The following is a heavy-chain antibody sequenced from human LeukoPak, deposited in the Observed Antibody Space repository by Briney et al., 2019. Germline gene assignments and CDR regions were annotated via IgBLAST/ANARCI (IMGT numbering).Heavy chain of an antibody. Sequence: SGTLSLTCTVSGGSISSYYWSWIRQPPGKGLEWIGYIYYSGSTNYNPSLKSRVTISVDTSKNQFSLKLSSVTAADTAVYYCARDEPGYYYDSSGYDTWAFDIWGQGTMVTVSS. CDR3: ARDEPGYYYDSSGYDTWAFDI. D-gene: IGHD3-22*01. V-gene: IGHV4-59*01. J-gene: IGHJ3*02. CDR1: GGSISSYY. CDR2: IYYSGST.